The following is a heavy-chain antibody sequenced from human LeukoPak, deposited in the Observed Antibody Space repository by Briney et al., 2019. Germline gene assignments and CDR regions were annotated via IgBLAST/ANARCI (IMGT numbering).Heavy chain of an antibody. V-gene: IGHV4-34*01. D-gene: IGHD3-22*01. Sequence: SETLSLTCAVYGGSFSGYYWSWVRQPPGKGLEWIGEINHSGSTNYNPSLKSRVTISVDTSKNQFSLKLSSVTAADTAVYYCARLRVDYYDSSGAPADYWGQGTLVTVSS. CDR1: GGSFSGYY. CDR2: INHSGST. CDR3: ARLRVDYYDSSGAPADY. J-gene: IGHJ4*02.